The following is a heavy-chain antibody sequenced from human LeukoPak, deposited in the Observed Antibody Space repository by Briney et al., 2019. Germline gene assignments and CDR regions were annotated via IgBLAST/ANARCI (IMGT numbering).Heavy chain of an antibody. V-gene: IGHV3-30*02. CDR3: AKDLHGGYSSDY. Sequence: GSLRLSCAASGFTFSSYAMSWVRQAPGKGLEWVAFIRYDGSNIYYADSVKGRFTISKDNSKATLYLQMNSLRPEDTALYYCAKDLHGGYSSDYWGRGTLVTVSS. CDR2: IRYDGSNI. J-gene: IGHJ4*02. CDR1: GFTFSSYA. D-gene: IGHD3-22*01.